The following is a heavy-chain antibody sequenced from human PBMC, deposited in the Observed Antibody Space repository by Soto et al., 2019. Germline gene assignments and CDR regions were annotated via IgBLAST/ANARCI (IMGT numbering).Heavy chain of an antibody. CDR3: AKSPPAVAGYFDY. CDR1: GFTFSSSG. J-gene: IGHJ4*02. V-gene: IGHV3-30*18. CDR2: TSFDGSSG. Sequence: QVQLVESGGGVVQPGRSLRLSCAASGFTFSSSGMHWVRQAPGKGLEWVAFTSFDGSSGYYADSVRGRFTISRDNSNNTLYLQMNRLRAEDTAVYYCAKSPPAVAGYFDYWGQGTLVTVSS. D-gene: IGHD6-19*01.